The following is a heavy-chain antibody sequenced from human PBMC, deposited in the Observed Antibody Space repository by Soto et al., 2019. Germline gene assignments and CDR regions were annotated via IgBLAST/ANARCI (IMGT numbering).Heavy chain of an antibody. CDR1: GGSISSGDYY. CDR3: ARFKDRSSSLSFDY. V-gene: IGHV4-30-4*01. J-gene: IGHJ4*02. D-gene: IGHD6-6*01. Sequence: SETLSLTCTVSGGSISSGDYYWSWIRQPPGKGLEWIGYIYYSGSTYYNPSLKSRVTISVDTSKNQFSLKLSSVTAADTAVYYCARFKDRSSSLSFDYWGQGTLVTVS. CDR2: IYYSGST.